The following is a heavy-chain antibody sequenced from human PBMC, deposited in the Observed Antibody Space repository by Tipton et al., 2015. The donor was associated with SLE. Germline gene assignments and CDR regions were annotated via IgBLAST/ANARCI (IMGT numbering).Heavy chain of an antibody. CDR2: IKQDGSEK. CDR3: VRRWDAFDF. CDR1: GFTFSNYW. J-gene: IGHJ3*01. Sequence: SLRLSCAGSGFTFSNYWMSWVRQAPGKGLEWVADIKQDGSEKLYVDSVKDRFLISRDNALHSLYLQMNRLRVDDTARYFCVRRWDAFDFGGQGTTVPVSS. V-gene: IGHV3-7*01.